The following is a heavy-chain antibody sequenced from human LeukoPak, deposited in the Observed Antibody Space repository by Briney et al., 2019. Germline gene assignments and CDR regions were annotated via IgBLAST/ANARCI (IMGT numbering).Heavy chain of an antibody. V-gene: IGHV3-43*02. J-gene: IGHJ3*02. D-gene: IGHD5-24*01. Sequence: PGGSLRLSCAASGFTFDHYAWHRLRQAPGEGLEGVSLICGDGGNTYYADSVKGRFTISRDHSKTSLYLQMNSLRTEDTALYYCANAGLEAFEIWGQGTMVTVSS. CDR3: ANAGLEAFEI. CDR2: ICGDGGNT. CDR1: GFTFDHYA.